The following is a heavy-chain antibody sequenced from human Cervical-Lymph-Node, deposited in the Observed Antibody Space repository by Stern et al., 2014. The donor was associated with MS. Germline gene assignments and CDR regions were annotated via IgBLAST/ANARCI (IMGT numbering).Heavy chain of an antibody. CDR3: ARGPRSRYCSGGSCYEGYY. CDR2: INAGNGNT. CDR1: GYTFTSYA. V-gene: IGHV1-3*01. Sequence: QDQLVQSGAEVKKPGASVKVSCKASGYTFTSYAMHWVRQAPGHRLEWMGWINAGNGNTKYSQKFQGRVTITRDTSASTAYMELSSLRSEDTAVYYCARGPRSRYCSGGSCYEGYYWGQGTLVTVSS. D-gene: IGHD2-15*01. J-gene: IGHJ4*02.